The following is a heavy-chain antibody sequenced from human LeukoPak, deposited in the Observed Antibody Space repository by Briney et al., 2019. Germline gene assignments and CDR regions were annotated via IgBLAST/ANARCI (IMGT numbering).Heavy chain of an antibody. CDR2: IYYSGST. Sequence: PSETLSLTCAVYGGSFSGYYWGWIRQPPGKGLEWIGSIYYSGSTYYNPSLTSRVTISVDTSKNQFSLKLSSVTAADTAVYYCARGGGYSSSWYRPPYYFDYWGQGTLVTVSS. CDR3: ARGGGYSSSWYRPPYYFDY. V-gene: IGHV4-34*01. J-gene: IGHJ4*02. D-gene: IGHD6-13*01. CDR1: GGSFSGYY.